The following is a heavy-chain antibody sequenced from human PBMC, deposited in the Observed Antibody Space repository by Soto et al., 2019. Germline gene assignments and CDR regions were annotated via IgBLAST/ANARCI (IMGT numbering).Heavy chain of an antibody. J-gene: IGHJ6*02. Sequence: ASVKVSCKASGYSFTSYGISWVRRAPGQGLEWMGWISPYNGHTQFVQRFQGRVSMTTDTSTKTAYMELRNLRSDDTAHYYCARDLTTVTDTNHRLENYGLDVWGQGTTVTVSS. D-gene: IGHD4-4*01. V-gene: IGHV1-18*01. CDR1: GYSFTSYG. CDR2: ISPYNGHT. CDR3: ARDLTTVTDTNHRLENYGLDV.